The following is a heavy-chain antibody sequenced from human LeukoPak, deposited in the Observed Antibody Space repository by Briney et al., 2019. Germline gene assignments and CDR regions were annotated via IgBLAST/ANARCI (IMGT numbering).Heavy chain of an antibody. D-gene: IGHD1-1*01. CDR2: IYYSGST. CDR3: ARHVHPTGTTGLGAFDI. CDR1: GGSISSSSYY. J-gene: IGHJ3*02. Sequence: ETLSLTCTVSGGSISSSSYYWGWIRQPPGKGLEWIGSIYYSGSTYYNPSLKSRVTISVDTSKNQFSLKLSSVTAADTAVYYCARHVHPTGTTGLGAFDIWGQGTMVTVSS. V-gene: IGHV4-39*01.